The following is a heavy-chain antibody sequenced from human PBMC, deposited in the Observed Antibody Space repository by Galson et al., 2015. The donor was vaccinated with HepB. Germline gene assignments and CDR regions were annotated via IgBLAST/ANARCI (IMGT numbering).Heavy chain of an antibody. V-gene: IGHV1-69*02. CDR2: IIPILGIA. CDR3: AYHDYGDYGFDY. CDR1: GGTFSSYT. J-gene: IGHJ4*02. Sequence: SVKVSCKASGGTFSSYTISWVRQAPGQGLEWMGRIIPILGIANYALKFQGRVTITADKSTNTAYMELSSLRSEDTAVYYCAYHDYGDYGFDYWGQGTLVTVSS. D-gene: IGHD4-17*01.